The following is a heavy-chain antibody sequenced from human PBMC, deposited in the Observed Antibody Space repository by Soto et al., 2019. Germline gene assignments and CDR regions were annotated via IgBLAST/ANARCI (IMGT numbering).Heavy chain of an antibody. CDR2: IYYSGSK. CDR1: GGSISSSSYY. D-gene: IGHD5-18*01. J-gene: IGHJ4*02. Sequence: SETLSLTCTVSGGSISSSSYYWGWIRQPPGQGLEWIGSIYYSGSKYYNPSLKSRVTISVDTSKNQFSLKLSSVTAADTALYYCARRGYSYGHYFDYWGQGTLVNVSS. CDR3: ARRGYSYGHYFDY. V-gene: IGHV4-39*01.